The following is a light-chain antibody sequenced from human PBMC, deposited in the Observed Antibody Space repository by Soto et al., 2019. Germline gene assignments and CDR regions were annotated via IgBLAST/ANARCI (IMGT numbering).Light chain of an antibody. CDR1: QSVSSN. V-gene: IGKV3-15*01. Sequence: EIVMTQSPATLSVSPGERVTLSCRASQSVSSNLVWYQQRPGQAPRLLIYDSFTRATGVPARFSGSGSGTDFTLTISSLQSEDFAVYYCQQYNGWPPRTFGQGTKVDIK. J-gene: IGKJ1*01. CDR3: QQYNGWPPRT. CDR2: DSF.